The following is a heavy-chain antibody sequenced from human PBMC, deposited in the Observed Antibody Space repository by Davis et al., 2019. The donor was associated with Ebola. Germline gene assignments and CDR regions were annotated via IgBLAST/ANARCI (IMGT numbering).Heavy chain of an antibody. CDR3: AKDFQSYVAVAGTKDH. CDR1: GFAFTTNG. D-gene: IGHD6-19*01. J-gene: IGHJ4*02. V-gene: IGHV3-30*18. CDR2: MSHDGNKE. Sequence: PGGSLRLSCAASGFAFTTNGMHWVRQAPGKGLEWVALMSHDGNKEYYSDSVKGRFTISRDNSRNTVFLQMNSLRAEDTAIYYCAKDFQSYVAVAGTKDHWGQGTLVTVSS.